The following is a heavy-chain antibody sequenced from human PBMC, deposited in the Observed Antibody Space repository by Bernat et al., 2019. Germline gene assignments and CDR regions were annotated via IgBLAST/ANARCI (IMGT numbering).Heavy chain of an antibody. Sequence: QVQLVESGGGVVQPGRSLRLSCAASGFTFSSYAMHWVRQAPGKGLEWVAVISYDGSNKYSADAVKGRFTISRENSKKTLYLQMNSLGAEDTAVYYCARALGRVFDYWGQGTLVTVSS. J-gene: IGHJ4*02. CDR3: ARALGRVFDY. V-gene: IGHV3-30-3*01. CDR2: ISYDGSNK. CDR1: GFTFSSYA.